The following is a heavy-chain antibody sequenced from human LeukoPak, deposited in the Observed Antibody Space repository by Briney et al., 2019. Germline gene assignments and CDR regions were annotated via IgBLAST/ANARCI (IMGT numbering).Heavy chain of an antibody. CDR2: IRSKAYRGTT. J-gene: IGHJ6*02. V-gene: IGHV3-49*04. D-gene: IGHD5-18*01. CDR3: ARGPIQLWIHNAMDV. Sequence: GGSLRLSCTPAGFTFGDHAMSWVRQAPGKGREWVGFIRSKAYRGTTEYAASVQGRFTISRDDSKSGVYLQMNSLKTEDTAFYYCARGPIQLWIHNAMDVWGQGTTVTVSS. CDR1: GFTFGDHA.